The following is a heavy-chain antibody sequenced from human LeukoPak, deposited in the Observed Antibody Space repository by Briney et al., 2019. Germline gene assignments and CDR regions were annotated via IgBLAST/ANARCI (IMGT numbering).Heavy chain of an antibody. CDR3: ARARGYSYGLTDNWFDP. Sequence: PSETLSLTCTVSGGSISSYYWSWIRQPPGKGLEWIGYIYYSGSTNYNPSLKSRVTISVDTSKNQFSLKLSSVTAADTAVYYCARARGYSYGLTDNWFDPWGQGTLVTVSS. CDR1: GGSISSYY. CDR2: IYYSGST. D-gene: IGHD5-18*01. J-gene: IGHJ5*02. V-gene: IGHV4-59*12.